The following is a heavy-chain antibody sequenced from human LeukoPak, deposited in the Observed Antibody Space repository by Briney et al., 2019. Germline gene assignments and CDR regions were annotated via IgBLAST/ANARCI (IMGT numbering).Heavy chain of an antibody. J-gene: IGHJ5*02. Sequence: PLASVTVSCKASGYTFTGYNIHWVRQAPGQGLEWMGWIYPNSGDTNYAQKFQGRVTMTRDTSINTVYMELSSLTSDDTAIYYCARRGDGYNYDAWGQGTRVTVSS. CDR3: ARRGDGYNYDA. CDR2: IYPNSGDT. D-gene: IGHD5-24*01. V-gene: IGHV1-2*02. CDR1: GYTFTGYN.